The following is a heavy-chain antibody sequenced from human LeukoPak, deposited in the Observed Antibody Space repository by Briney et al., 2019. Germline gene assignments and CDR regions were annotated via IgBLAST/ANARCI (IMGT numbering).Heavy chain of an antibody. CDR1: GFTFSSYS. D-gene: IGHD3-10*01. CDR2: IGSSSSYI. Sequence: PGGSLRLSCAASGFTFSSYSMNWVRQAPGKGLEWVSSIGSSSSYIYYADSVKGRFTISRDNAKNSLYLQMNSLRAEDTAVYYCARGPPGLFDYWGQGTLVTVSS. V-gene: IGHV3-21*01. J-gene: IGHJ4*02. CDR3: ARGPPGLFDY.